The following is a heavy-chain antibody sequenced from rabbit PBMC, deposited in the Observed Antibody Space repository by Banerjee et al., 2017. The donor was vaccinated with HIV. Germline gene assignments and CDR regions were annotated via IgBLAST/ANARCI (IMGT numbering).Heavy chain of an antibody. CDR2: IYAGSSGST. CDR3: ARGGYSYGDGSGCLDL. D-gene: IGHD6-1*01. J-gene: IGHJ5*01. CDR1: GFSFSSSYW. Sequence: QEQLEESGGDLVKPEGSLTLTCTASGFSFSSSYWICWVRQAPGKGLEWIACIYAGSSGSTYYASWAKGRFTISKTSSTTVTLQMTSLTAADTTTYFCARGGYSYGDGSGCLDLWGPGTLVTVS. V-gene: IGHV1S45*01.